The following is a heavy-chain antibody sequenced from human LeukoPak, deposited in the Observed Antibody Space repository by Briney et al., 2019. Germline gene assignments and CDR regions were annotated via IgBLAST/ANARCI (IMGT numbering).Heavy chain of an antibody. V-gene: IGHV3-72*01. D-gene: IGHD2-2*01. CDR2: TRNKASSYTT. CDR3: VRAARYCSSTSCSYYWYFDL. Sequence: GGSLRLSCAASGFTFSDHYMGWVRQAPGKGLEWVGRTRNKASSYTTEYAASVEGRFTISRDDSRNSLYLQMNSLKTVDTAVYYCVRAARYCSSTSCSYYWYFDLWGRGALVTVSS. J-gene: IGHJ2*01. CDR1: GFTFSDHY.